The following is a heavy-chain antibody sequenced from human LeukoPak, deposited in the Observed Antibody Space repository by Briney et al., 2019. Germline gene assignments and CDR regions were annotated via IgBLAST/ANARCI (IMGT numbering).Heavy chain of an antibody. CDR3: ARVYYDILTGYYNAIDC. CDR2: TYYRSKWYK. V-gene: IGHV6-1*01. J-gene: IGHJ4*02. D-gene: IGHD3-9*01. Sequence: SQTLSLTCAISGDSVSSNSAAWIWIRQSPSRGLEWLGRTYYRSKWYKAYAESVKSRITINPDTSKNQFSLQLNSVTPEDTAMYYCARVYYDILTGYYNAIDCWGQGTLVTVSS. CDR1: GDSVSSNSAA.